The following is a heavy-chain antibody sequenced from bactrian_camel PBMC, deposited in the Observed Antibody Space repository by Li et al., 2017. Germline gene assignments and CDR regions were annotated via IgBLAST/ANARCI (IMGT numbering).Heavy chain of an antibody. V-gene: IGHV3S54*01. D-gene: IGHD2*01. CDR1: GEGVYNSAC. CDR3: AADNAPCEKYCSGGNCPPVYGY. J-gene: IGHJ6*01. Sequence: VQLVESGGGSVQTGGSLKLSCVASGEGVYNSACMGWFRQAPGQKREAIAALYTAGDSTFYADSVKGRFTISKDNAKSTLYLQLNSLKTEDTAMYYCAADNAPCEKYCSGGNCPPVYGYWGQGTQVTVS. CDR2: LYTAGDST.